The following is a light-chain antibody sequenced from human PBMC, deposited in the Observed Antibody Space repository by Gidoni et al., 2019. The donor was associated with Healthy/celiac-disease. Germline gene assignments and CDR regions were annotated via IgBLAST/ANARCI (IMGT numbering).Light chain of an antibody. V-gene: IGKV1-39*01. Sequence: DTPMTQSPSSLSASIGDRVTITRQASQPIRSYLHWSQQKPGKAPKLLLYAASSLQSGVPSRFSGSGSGTDFTLTISSLQPEDFATYYCQQSYTSPHTFGPGTKLEIK. CDR3: QQSYTSPHT. J-gene: IGKJ2*01. CDR2: AAS. CDR1: QPIRSY.